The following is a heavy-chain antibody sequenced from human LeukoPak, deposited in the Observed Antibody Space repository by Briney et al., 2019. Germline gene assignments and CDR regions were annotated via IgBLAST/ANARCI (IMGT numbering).Heavy chain of an antibody. V-gene: IGHV4-59*01. J-gene: IGHJ6*02. CDR1: GGSISSYY. CDR2: IYYSGST. D-gene: IGHD6-13*01. Sequence: PSETLSLTCTVSGGSISSYYWSWIRQPPGKGLEWIGYIYYSGSTNYNPSLKSRVTISVDTSKNQFSLKLSSVTAADTAVYYCARDRTHSSSWGAYYYYGMDVWGQGTTVTVSS. CDR3: ARDRTHSSSWGAYYYYGMDV.